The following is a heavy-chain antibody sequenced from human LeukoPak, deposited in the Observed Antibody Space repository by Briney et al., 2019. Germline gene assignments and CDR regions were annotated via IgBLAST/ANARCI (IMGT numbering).Heavy chain of an antibody. D-gene: IGHD3-10*01. J-gene: IGHJ4*02. CDR1: GFTFSSYA. V-gene: IGHV3-23*01. CDR3: ARDSDYYYGSGSHDY. CDR2: ISGSGGST. Sequence: GGSLRLSCAASGFTFSSYAMSWVRQAPGKGLEWVSGISGSGGSTYYADSVKGRFTISRDNSKNTLYLQMNSLRAEDTAVYYCARDSDYYYGSGSHDYWGQGTLVNVSS.